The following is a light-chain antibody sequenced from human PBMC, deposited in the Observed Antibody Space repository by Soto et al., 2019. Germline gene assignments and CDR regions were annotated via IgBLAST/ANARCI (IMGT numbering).Light chain of an antibody. CDR1: SSNIGAGHV. CDR3: QSYDNGLSASV. CDR2: GSS. V-gene: IGLV1-40*01. J-gene: IGLJ2*01. Sequence: QSVLTQPPSVSGAPGQRVTISCTGSSSNIGAGHVVHWYQQFPGRAPNLLIYGSSNRPSGVPDRFSGSKSGTSASLAITGLQAEDEADYYCQSYDNGLSASVFGGGPKLTVL.